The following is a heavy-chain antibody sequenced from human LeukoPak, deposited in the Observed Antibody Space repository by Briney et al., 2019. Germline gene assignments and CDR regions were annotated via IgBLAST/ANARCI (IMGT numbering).Heavy chain of an antibody. Sequence: KPSETLSLTCTVSGGSISSSSYYWGWIRQPPGKGLEWIGSIYYSGSTYYNPSLKSRVTISVDTSKNQFSLKLSSVTAADTAVYYCARLEQWLVHAFDIWGQGTMVTSLQ. J-gene: IGHJ3*02. D-gene: IGHD6-19*01. V-gene: IGHV4-39*07. CDR1: GGSISSSSYY. CDR3: ARLEQWLVHAFDI. CDR2: IYYSGST.